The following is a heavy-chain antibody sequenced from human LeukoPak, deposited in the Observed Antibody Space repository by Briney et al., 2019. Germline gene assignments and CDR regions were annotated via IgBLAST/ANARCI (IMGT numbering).Heavy chain of an antibody. CDR3: ARVLRDYYDSSGYYGFGPNPLFDY. CDR2: IYYSGST. J-gene: IGHJ4*02. Sequence: SETLSLTCTVSGGSISSSSYYWGWIRQPPGKGLEWIGSIYYSGSTYYNPSLKSRVTISVDTSKNQFSLKLSSVTAADTAVYYCARVLRDYYDSSGYYGFGPNPLFDYWGQGTLVTVSS. V-gene: IGHV4-39*07. CDR1: GGSISSSSYY. D-gene: IGHD3-22*01.